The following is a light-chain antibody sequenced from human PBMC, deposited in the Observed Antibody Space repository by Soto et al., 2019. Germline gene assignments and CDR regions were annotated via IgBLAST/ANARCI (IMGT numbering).Light chain of an antibody. V-gene: IGKV2-30*02. J-gene: IGKJ2*01. Sequence: DVVMTQSPLSLPVTLGQPASVSCRSTQSIVHSDGNSYLSWFQQRPGQSPRRLIYKVSNRDSGVPDSFSGSGSDTDFTLKISRVEAEDVGVYYCMQGTLWPYTFGQGNQLEIK. CDR1: QSIVHSDGNSY. CDR3: MQGTLWPYT. CDR2: KVS.